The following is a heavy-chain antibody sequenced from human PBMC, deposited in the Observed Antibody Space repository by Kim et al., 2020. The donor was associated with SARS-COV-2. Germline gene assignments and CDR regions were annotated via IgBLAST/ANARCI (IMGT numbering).Heavy chain of an antibody. J-gene: IGHJ6*02. D-gene: IGHD3-22*01. V-gene: IGHV3-33*01. Sequence: GGSLRLSCAASGFTFSSYGMHWVRQAPGKGLEWVAVIWYDGSNKYYADSVKGRFTISRDNSKNTLYLQMNSLRAEDTAVYYCARDRSPSWYYYDSSGYPPHYYYGMDVWGQGTTVTVSS. CDR3: ARDRSPSWYYYDSSGYPPHYYYGMDV. CDR2: IWYDGSNK. CDR1: GFTFSSYG.